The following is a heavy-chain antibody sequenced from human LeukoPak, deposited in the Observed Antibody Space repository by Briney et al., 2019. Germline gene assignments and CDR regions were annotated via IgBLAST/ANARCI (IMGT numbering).Heavy chain of an antibody. J-gene: IGHJ4*02. CDR2: ISGSGGST. Sequence: GGSLGLSCAASGFTFTSYGMSWVRQAPGKGLEWVSAISGSGGSTYYADSVKGRFTISRDNSKNTLYLQMNSLRAEDTAVYYCAKVPYGSGSYALYYFDYWGQGTLVTVSS. CDR1: GFTFTSYG. CDR3: AKVPYGSGSYALYYFDY. D-gene: IGHD3-10*01. V-gene: IGHV3-23*01.